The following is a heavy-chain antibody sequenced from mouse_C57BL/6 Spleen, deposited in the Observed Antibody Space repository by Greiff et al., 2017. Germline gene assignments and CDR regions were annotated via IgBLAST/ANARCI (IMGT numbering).Heavy chain of an antibody. Sequence: QVQLQQSGPELVKPGASVKISCKASGYAFSSSWMNWVKQRPGKGLEWIGRIYPGDGDTNYNGKFKGKATLTADKSSSTSYMQLSSLTSEDSAVYFCAREVTTVGATRRYYFDDWGQGTTLTVSS. V-gene: IGHV1-82*01. D-gene: IGHD1-1*01. CDR2: IYPGDGDT. CDR3: AREVTTVGATRRYYFDD. CDR1: GYAFSSSW. J-gene: IGHJ2*01.